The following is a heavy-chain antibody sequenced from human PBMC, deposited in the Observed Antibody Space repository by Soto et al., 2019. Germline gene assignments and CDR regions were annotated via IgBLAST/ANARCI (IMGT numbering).Heavy chain of an antibody. V-gene: IGHV4-39*01. J-gene: IGHJ5*02. CDR2: LYYSGNT. CDR1: CGSISRSSYS. CDR3: ATRQGGSYNWSDP. Sequence: SETLSLTCTVSCGSISRSSYSWAWIRQPPGKGLEWIGTLYYSGNTYYNPSLKSRVTISVDTSKNQFSLKLSSVTAADTAVYYCATRQGGSYNWSDPRGKGTLVTVSS. D-gene: IGHD2-15*01.